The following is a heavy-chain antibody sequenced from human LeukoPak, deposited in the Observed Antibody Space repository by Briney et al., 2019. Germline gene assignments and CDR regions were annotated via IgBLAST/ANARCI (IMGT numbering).Heavy chain of an antibody. D-gene: IGHD1-26*01. CDR2: IYYSGST. Sequence: PSETLSLTCTVSGGSVSSGDYYWSWIRQPPGKGLEWIGYIYYSGSTYYNPSLKSPVTISVDTSKNQFSLKLSSVTAADTAVYYCARVGIRPIAFDIWGQGTMVTVSS. CDR3: ARVGIRPIAFDI. V-gene: IGHV4-30-4*08. J-gene: IGHJ3*02. CDR1: GGSVSSGDYY.